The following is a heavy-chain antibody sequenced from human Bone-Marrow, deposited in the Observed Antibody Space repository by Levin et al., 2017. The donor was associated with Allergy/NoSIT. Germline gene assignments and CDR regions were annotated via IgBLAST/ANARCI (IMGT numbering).Heavy chain of an antibody. Sequence: PGGSLRLSCTTSGFTFVLYAMSWFRQAPGKGLEWLGSIRSKAYGGKAQYVASVHGRFSISRDDSKNIAYLQMNSLETEDTAIYYCTRTYNRYFSGTYYPDYWGQGTLVTVSS. V-gene: IGHV3-49*03. D-gene: IGHD3-10*01. CDR3: TRTYNRYFSGTYYPDY. J-gene: IGHJ4*02. CDR2: IRSKAYGGKA. CDR1: GFTFVLYA.